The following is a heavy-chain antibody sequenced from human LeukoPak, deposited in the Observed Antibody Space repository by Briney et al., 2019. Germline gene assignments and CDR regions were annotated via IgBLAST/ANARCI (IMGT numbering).Heavy chain of an antibody. Sequence: SETLSLTCAVYGGSFSGYYWSWIRQPPGKGLEWIGEINHSGSTNYNPSLKSRVTISVDTSKNQFSLKLSSATAADTAVYYCARRRVVVVAATVPSLQRYWYFDLWGRGTLVTVSS. CDR2: INHSGST. D-gene: IGHD2-15*01. CDR3: ARRRVVVVAATVPSLQRYWYFDL. CDR1: GGSFSGYY. J-gene: IGHJ2*01. V-gene: IGHV4-34*01.